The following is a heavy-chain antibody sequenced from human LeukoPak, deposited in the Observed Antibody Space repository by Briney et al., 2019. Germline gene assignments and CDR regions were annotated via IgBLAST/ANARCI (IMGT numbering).Heavy chain of an antibody. Sequence: SETLSLTCAVYGGSFSGYFWSWIRQPPGKGLEWIGEINHSGSTNYNPSLKSRVTISVDTSKNQFSLKLSSVTAADTAVYYCAVGSQLDFDYWGQGTLVTVSS. CDR3: AVGSQLDFDY. CDR2: INHSGST. CDR1: GGSFSGYF. D-gene: IGHD6-6*01. J-gene: IGHJ4*02. V-gene: IGHV4-34*01.